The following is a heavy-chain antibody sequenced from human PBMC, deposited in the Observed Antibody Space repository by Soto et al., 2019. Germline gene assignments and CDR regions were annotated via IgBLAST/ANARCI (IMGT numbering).Heavy chain of an antibody. D-gene: IGHD3-22*01. J-gene: IGHJ4*02. V-gene: IGHV3-23*01. CDR2: ISGSGVST. CDR1: GWTFSSYA. Sequence: GGSLRLSGAASGWTFSSYAMSWVRQAQGKGLEWVSAISGSGVSTYYADSVKGRFTISRDNSKNTLYLQMNSLRAEDTAVYYCAKSPGMYYYDSSGYYHYDYWGQGTLVTVSS. CDR3: AKSPGMYYYDSSGYYHYDY.